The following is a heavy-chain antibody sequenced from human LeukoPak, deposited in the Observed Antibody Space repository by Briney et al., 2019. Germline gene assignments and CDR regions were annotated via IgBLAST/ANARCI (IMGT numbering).Heavy chain of an antibody. CDR2: ISAYNGNT. D-gene: IGHD6-13*01. Sequence: ASVKVSCKASGYTFTSYGISWVRQAPGQGLEWMGWISAYNGNTNYAQKLQGRVTMTTDTPTSTAYMELRSLRSDDTAVYYCARDTSSSLDVGPSDYWGQGTLVTVSS. CDR3: ARDTSSSLDVGPSDY. V-gene: IGHV1-18*01. CDR1: GYTFTSYG. J-gene: IGHJ4*02.